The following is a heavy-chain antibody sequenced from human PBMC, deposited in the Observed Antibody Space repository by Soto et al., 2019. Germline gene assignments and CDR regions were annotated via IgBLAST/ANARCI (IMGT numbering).Heavy chain of an antibody. CDR3: SRFYDSWSYPYDY. D-gene: IGHD3-10*01. CDR1: GYTFTTYG. J-gene: IGHJ4*02. V-gene: IGHV1-18*01. CDR2: ISAYNGNT. Sequence: QVQLVQSGAEVKKPGASVEVSCKASGYTFTTYGISWVRQAPGQGLEWMGWISAYNGNTNYAQNRYDRVNRTTDRTTSTVYIGLRSVGYEDTAEYYCSRFYDSWSYPYDYWGQGTLVTVSS.